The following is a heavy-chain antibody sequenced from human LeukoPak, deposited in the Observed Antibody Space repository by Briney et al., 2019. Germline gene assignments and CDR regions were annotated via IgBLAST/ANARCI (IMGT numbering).Heavy chain of an antibody. CDR3: AKERVPYSSGPDLPSDAFDL. CDR1: GFTFSSSG. J-gene: IGHJ3*01. Sequence: GRSLRLSCAASGFTFSSSGMHWVRQAPGKGLEWVAHISYDGSNTYYADSVKGRFSISRDNSENTVYLQMNSLGAEETAVYYCAKERVPYSSGPDLPSDAFDLWGQGTMVTVSS. V-gene: IGHV3-30*18. CDR2: ISYDGSNT. D-gene: IGHD6-25*01.